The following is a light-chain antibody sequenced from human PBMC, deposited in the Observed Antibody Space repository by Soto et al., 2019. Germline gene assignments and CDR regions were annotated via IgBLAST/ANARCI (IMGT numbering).Light chain of an antibody. CDR2: GNS. V-gene: IGLV1-40*01. Sequence: QSVLTQPPSVSGAPGQWVTISCTGSSSNIGAGYDVHWYQQLPGTAPKLLIYGNSNRPSGVPDRFSGSKSGTSASLAITGLQAEDEADYYCQSYDSSLSGLFGGGTKVTVL. CDR3: QSYDSSLSGL. CDR1: SSNIGAGYD. J-gene: IGLJ2*01.